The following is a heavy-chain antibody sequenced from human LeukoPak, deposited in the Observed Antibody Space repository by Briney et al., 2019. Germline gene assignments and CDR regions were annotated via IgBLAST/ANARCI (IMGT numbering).Heavy chain of an antibody. CDR3: ARGPLYGDLNWFDP. CDR1: GGTFSSYA. V-gene: IGHV1-18*01. Sequence: ASVKVSCKASGGTFSSYAISWVRQAPGQGLEWMGWISAYNGNTNYAQKFQGRVTMTRDTSTSTVYMELSSLRSEDTAVYYCARGPLYGDLNWFDPWGQGTLVTVSS. D-gene: IGHD4-17*01. CDR2: ISAYNGNT. J-gene: IGHJ5*02.